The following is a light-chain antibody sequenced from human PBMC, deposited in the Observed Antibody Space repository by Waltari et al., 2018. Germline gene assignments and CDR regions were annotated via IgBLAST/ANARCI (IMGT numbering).Light chain of an antibody. V-gene: IGKV3-20*01. CDR1: LRVSGTF. Sequence: IVLTQSPGTLSLSPGDRATLSCRASLRVSGTFLAWYQQRHGQAPRLLIYDASNRATGIPGRFSGSESGTEFTFTIDSLEPEDFAVYFCQLYGSSGGYTFGQGTRLEI. J-gene: IGKJ2*01. CDR3: QLYGSSGGYT. CDR2: DAS.